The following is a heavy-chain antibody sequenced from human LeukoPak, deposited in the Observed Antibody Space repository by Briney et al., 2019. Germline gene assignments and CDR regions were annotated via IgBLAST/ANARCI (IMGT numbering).Heavy chain of an antibody. J-gene: IGHJ4*02. V-gene: IGHV4-59*12. Sequence: PSETLSLTCTVSGGSISSYYWSWIRQPPGKGLEWIGYIYYSGSTNYNPSLKSRLTISVDTSKNQFSLKLNSVTAADTAVYYCARRSYDSGSYYDGWYFDYWGQGTLVTVSS. CDR2: IYYSGST. D-gene: IGHD3-10*01. CDR3: ARRSYDSGSYYDGWYFDY. CDR1: GGSISSYY.